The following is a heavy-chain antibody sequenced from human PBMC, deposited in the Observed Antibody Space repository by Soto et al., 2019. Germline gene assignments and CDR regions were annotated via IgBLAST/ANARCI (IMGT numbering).Heavy chain of an antibody. CDR1: GGTFSSYT. CDR2: IIPILGIA. CDR3: ARDSRYCSSTSCYAYHDAFDI. D-gene: IGHD2-2*01. J-gene: IGHJ3*02. V-gene: IGHV1-69*04. Sequence: SVKVCCKASGGTFSSYTISWVRQAPGQGLEWMGRIIPILGIANYAQKFQGRVTITADKSTSTAYMELSSLRSEDTAVYYCARDSRYCSSTSCYAYHDAFDIWGQGTMVTV.